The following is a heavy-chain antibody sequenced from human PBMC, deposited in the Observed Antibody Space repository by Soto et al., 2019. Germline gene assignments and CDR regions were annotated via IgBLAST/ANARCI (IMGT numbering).Heavy chain of an antibody. CDR3: ARGWGYYDSSGYPYYYFDY. J-gene: IGHJ4*02. Sequence: QVQLQESGPGLVKPSQTLSLTCTVSGGSISSGGHYWSWIRQHPGKGLEWIGYIYYSGSTYYNPSLKSRVTISVDTSKNQFSLKLSSVTAADTVVYYCARGWGYYDSSGYPYYYFDYWGQGTLVTVSS. CDR1: GGSISSGGHY. D-gene: IGHD3-22*01. V-gene: IGHV4-31*03. CDR2: IYYSGST.